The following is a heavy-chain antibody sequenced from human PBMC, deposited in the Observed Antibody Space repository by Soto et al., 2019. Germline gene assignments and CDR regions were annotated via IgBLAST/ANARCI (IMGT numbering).Heavy chain of an antibody. V-gene: IGHV1-69*12. CDR2: IIPIFGTA. CDR3: ARHVPAAAYSDGMDV. CDR1: GGPFSSYA. Sequence: QVQLVQSGAEVKKPGSSVKVSCKASGGPFSSYAISWVRQAPGQGLEWMGGIIPIFGTANYAEKFQGRVTITADESTSTASMELSSLRSEYTAVYYCARHVPAAAYSDGMDVWGQGTTVTVSS. J-gene: IGHJ6*02. D-gene: IGHD2-2*01.